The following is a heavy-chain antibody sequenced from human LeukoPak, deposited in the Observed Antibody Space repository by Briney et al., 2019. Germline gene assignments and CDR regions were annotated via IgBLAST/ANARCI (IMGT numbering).Heavy chain of an antibody. CDR3: ARWIVGANLDV. CDR1: GYSISSGYY. V-gene: IGHV4-38-2*02. CDR2: IYHSGST. J-gene: IGHJ6*04. D-gene: IGHD1-26*01. Sequence: SETLSLTCTVSGYSISSGYYWGWIRQPPGKGLEWIGSIYHSGSTYYNPSLKSRVTISVDTSKNQFSLKLSSVTAADTAVYYCARWIVGANLDVWGKGTTVTVSS.